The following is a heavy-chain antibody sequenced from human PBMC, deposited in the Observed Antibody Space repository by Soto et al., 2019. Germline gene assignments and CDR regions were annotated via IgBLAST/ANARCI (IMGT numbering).Heavy chain of an antibody. V-gene: IGHV4-30-4*01. J-gene: IGHJ6*02. CDR1: GGSISSGDYY. Sequence: SETLSLTCTVSGGSISSGDYYWSWIRQPPGKGLEWIGYIYYSGSTYYNPSLKSRVAISVDTSKNQFSLKLSSVTAADTAVYYCARDSIVGATNYYYYGMDVWGQGTTVTVSS. D-gene: IGHD1-26*01. CDR3: ARDSIVGATNYYYYGMDV. CDR2: IYYSGST.